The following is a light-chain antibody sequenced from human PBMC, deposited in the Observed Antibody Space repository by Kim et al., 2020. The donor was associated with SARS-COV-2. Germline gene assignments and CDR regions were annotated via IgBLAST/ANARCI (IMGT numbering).Light chain of an antibody. J-gene: IGLJ1*01. Sequence: QSALTQPASVSGSPRQSITISCTGTSSDVGGYNYVSWYQQHPGKAPKLMIYDVSNRPSEVSNRFSGSKSGNTASLTISGLQAEDEADYYCSSYTSSFTYVFGTGTKVTVL. CDR3: SSYTSSFTYV. CDR2: DVS. V-gene: IGLV2-14*03. CDR1: SSDVGGYNY.